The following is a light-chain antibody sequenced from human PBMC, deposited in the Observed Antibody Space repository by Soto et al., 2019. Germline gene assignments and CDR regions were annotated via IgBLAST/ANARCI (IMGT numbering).Light chain of an antibody. CDR3: AAWDDSLNGVWV. V-gene: IGLV1-44*01. CDR2: SNN. J-gene: IGLJ3*02. CDR1: SSNIGSNT. Sequence: QSVLTQPPSASGTPGQRVTISCSGSSSNIGSNTVNWYQQLPGTAPKLLIYSNNQRPSEVPDRFSGSKSGTSASLAISGLQSEDEADYYCAAWDDSLNGVWVFGGGTQLTVL.